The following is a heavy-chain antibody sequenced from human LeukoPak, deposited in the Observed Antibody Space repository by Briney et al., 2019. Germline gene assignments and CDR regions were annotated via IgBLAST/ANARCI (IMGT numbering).Heavy chain of an antibody. CDR2: IYYSGST. V-gene: IGHV4-39*01. D-gene: IGHD3-22*01. CDR1: GGSISSSSYY. CDR3: ARRYYDSSGPRFDY. Sequence: PSETLSLTCTVSGGSISSSSYYWGRIRQPPGKGLEWIGSIYYSGSTYYNPSLKSRVTISVDTSKNQFSLKLSSVTAADTAVYYCARRYYDSSGPRFDYWGQGTLVTVSS. J-gene: IGHJ4*02.